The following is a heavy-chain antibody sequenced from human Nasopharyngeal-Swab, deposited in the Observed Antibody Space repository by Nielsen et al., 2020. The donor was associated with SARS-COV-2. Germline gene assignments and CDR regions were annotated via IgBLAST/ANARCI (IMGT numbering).Heavy chain of an antibody. V-gene: IGHV3-7*01. CDR1: GFTFGSYW. D-gene: IGHD6-19*01. CDR3: ARDGGAVAGRSLDY. Sequence: GESLKISCAASGFTFGSYWMSWVRQAPGKGLEWVANIKQDASEKSYVDSVKGRFTISRDNAKNSLYLQMNSLRAEDTAVYYCARDGGAVAGRSLDYWGQGTLVTVSS. CDR2: IKQDASEK. J-gene: IGHJ4*02.